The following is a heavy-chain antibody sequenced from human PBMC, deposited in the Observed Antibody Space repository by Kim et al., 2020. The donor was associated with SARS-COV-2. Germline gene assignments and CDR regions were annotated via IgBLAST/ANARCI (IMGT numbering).Heavy chain of an antibody. CDR2: ISYDGSNK. CDR1: GFTFNTYG. CDR3: AKSFSGSYFGYDY. Sequence: GGSLRLSCAASGFTFNTYGMHSVRQAPGKGLEWVAVISYDGSNKYYADSVKGQFTISRDNSKNTLYLQMNSLRIEDTAVYYCAKSFSGSYFGYDYWGQGTLVTVSS. J-gene: IGHJ4*02. D-gene: IGHD1-26*01. V-gene: IGHV3-30*18.